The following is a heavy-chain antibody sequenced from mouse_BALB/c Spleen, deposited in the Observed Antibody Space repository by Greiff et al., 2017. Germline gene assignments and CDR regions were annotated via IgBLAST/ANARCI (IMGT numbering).Heavy chain of an antibody. CDR2: INSGSSTI. Sequence: EVQLVESGGGLVQPGGSRKLSCAASGFTFSSFGMHWVRQAPEKGLEWVAYINSGSSTIYYADTVKGRFTISRDNPKNTLFLQMTSLRSEDTAMYDCARGGYGSGDYWGQGTTLTVSS. V-gene: IGHV5-17*02. CDR3: ARGGYGSGDY. CDR1: GFTFSSFG. D-gene: IGHD1-2*01. J-gene: IGHJ2*01.